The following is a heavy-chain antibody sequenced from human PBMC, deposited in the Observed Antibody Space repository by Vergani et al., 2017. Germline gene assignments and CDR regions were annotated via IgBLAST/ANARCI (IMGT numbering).Heavy chain of an antibody. Sequence: QVQLVQSGAEVKKPGASVKVSCKASGYTFTSYYMHWVRQAPGQGLEWMGIINPSGGSTSYAQKFQGRVTMTRDTSTSTVYMGLSSLRSEDTAVYYCARDGLPGVDTPYYYYMDVWGKGTTVTVSS. J-gene: IGHJ6*03. CDR1: GYTFTSYY. D-gene: IGHD2-15*01. CDR2: INPSGGST. V-gene: IGHV1-46*01. CDR3: ARDGLPGVDTPYYYYMDV.